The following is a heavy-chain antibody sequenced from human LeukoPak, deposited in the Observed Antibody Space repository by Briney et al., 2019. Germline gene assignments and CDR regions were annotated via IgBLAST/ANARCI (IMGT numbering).Heavy chain of an antibody. V-gene: IGHV3-23*01. CDR3: AKMGGTIDD. Sequence: GGSLRLSCAASGFTFSSYAMSWVRQAPGKGLEWVSAIGGSGSSTYYANSVKGRFNNSIDNYKNTLKLEVTCLRAGDTAEFYCAKMGGTIDDWGPGTLVSVSS. CDR2: IGGSGSST. CDR1: GFTFSSYA. J-gene: IGHJ4*02. D-gene: IGHD6-19*01.